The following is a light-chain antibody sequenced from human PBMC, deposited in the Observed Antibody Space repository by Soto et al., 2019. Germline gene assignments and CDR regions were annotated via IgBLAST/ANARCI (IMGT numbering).Light chain of an antibody. J-gene: IGLJ2*01. Sequence: QSALTPPASVSGSPGQSLTISCTGTSSDVGTYNLVSWYQQHPGSAPKLMIYEGNKTQSGVSNRFAGSKSGNTAFRTISGLQAADEGDYSCSSYVGSGTYVVFGGGPQLTVL. CDR1: SSDVGTYNL. V-gene: IGLV2-23*01. CDR3: SSYVGSGTYVV. CDR2: EGN.